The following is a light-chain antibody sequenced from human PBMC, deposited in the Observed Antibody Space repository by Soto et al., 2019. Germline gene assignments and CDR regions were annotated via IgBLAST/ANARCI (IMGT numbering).Light chain of an antibody. V-gene: IGLV2-14*01. Sequence: QSALTQPASVSGSPGQSITISCPGTRGDVGGYNYVSWYQQHPGKAPKLMIYEVSNRPSGVSNRFSGSKSGNTASLTISGLQDEDEADYYCSSYPSSSTDVVFGGGTKVTFL. J-gene: IGLJ2*01. CDR3: SSYPSSSTDVV. CDR2: EVS. CDR1: RGDVGGYNY.